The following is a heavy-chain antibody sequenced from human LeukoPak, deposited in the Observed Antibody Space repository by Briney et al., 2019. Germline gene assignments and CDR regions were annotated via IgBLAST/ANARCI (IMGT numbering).Heavy chain of an antibody. CDR3: ARVGYYDSSGYYLNAFDI. Sequence: GGSLRLSCAASGFTFSSYGMSWVRQAPGKGLEWVSAISGSGGSTYYADSVKGRFTISRDNSKNTLYPQMNSLRAEDTAVYYCARVGYYDSSGYYLNAFDIWGQGTMVTVSS. CDR2: ISGSGGST. CDR1: GFTFSSYG. V-gene: IGHV3-23*01. D-gene: IGHD3-22*01. J-gene: IGHJ3*02.